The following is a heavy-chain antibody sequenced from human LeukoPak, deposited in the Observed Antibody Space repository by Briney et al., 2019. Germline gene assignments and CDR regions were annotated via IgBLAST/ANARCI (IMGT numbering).Heavy chain of an antibody. D-gene: IGHD3-10*01. CDR2: ISSSSSTI. CDR3: ARAVGDLDY. Sequence: GGSLRLSCTASGFPLSSYSMNWVRQAPGKGLEWVSYISSSSSTIYYADSVKGRFTISRDNAKNSLYLQMNSLRAEDTAVYYCARAVGDLDYWGQGTLVTVSS. CDR1: GFPLSSYS. J-gene: IGHJ4*02. V-gene: IGHV3-48*01.